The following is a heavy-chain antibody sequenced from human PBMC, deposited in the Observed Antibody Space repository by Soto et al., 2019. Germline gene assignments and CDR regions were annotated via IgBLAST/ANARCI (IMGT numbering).Heavy chain of an antibody. Sequence: PSETLSLTCTVSGGSISSYYWTWIRQSPGKGLEWIGHIYDNGNTNYNPSLETRVTISVDTSENQLSLRLRSVTAADTAVYYCARNTLIYDSWGQGTMVTVSS. D-gene: IGHD2-2*02. CDR1: GGSISSYY. V-gene: IGHV4-59*01. CDR3: ARNTLIYDS. CDR2: IYDNGNT. J-gene: IGHJ4*02.